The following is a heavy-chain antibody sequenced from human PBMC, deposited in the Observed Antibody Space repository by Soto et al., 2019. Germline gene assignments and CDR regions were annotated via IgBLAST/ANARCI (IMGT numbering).Heavy chain of an antibody. J-gene: IGHJ4*02. D-gene: IGHD6-19*01. CDR1: GFTFSSYA. Sequence: PGGSLRLSCSASGFTFSSYAIHWCRHAPGKGLEYVSAINSNGGSTYYADSVKGRFTISRDNSKNTLYLQMSSLRAEDTAVYYCVKASSVAVSYYFDYWGQGTLVTVSS. CDR3: VKASSVAVSYYFDY. V-gene: IGHV3-64D*06. CDR2: INSNGGST.